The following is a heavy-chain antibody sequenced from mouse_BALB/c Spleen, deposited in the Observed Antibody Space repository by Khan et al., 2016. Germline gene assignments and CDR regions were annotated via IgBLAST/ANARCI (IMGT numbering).Heavy chain of an antibody. CDR2: IRTKSNNLST. Sequence: EVQLVESGGELVQPKGSLKLSCAASGFTFNTYAMDWVRQAPGKGLEWVARIRTKSNNLSTYYADSVKDRFTISRDDSQSMLYLQMNNLKTEDTAMYYCVRQNLRWYFDVWGAGTTVTVSS. V-gene: IGHV10-1*02. CDR1: GFTFNTYA. CDR3: VRQNLRWYFDV. D-gene: IGHD1-1*01. J-gene: IGHJ1*01.